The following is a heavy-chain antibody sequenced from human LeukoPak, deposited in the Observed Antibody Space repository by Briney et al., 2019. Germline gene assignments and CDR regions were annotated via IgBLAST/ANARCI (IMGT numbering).Heavy chain of an antibody. V-gene: IGHV4-34*01. CDR2: INHSGST. CDR3: ARGGRIVVVPAAIGGWFDP. J-gene: IGHJ5*02. Sequence: SETLSPTCAVYGGSFSGYYWSWIRQPPGKGLEWIGEINHSGSTNYNPSLKSRVTISVDTSKNQFSLKLSSVTAADTAVYYCARGGRIVVVPAAIGGWFDPWGQGTLVTVSS. D-gene: IGHD2-2*02. CDR1: GGSFSGYY.